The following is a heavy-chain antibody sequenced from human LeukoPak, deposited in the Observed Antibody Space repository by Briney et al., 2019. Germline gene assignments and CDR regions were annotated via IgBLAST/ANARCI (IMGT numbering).Heavy chain of an antibody. CDR2: ISGSGSTT. V-gene: IGHV3-23*01. CDR3: AKVTGSGI. D-gene: IGHD3-10*01. Sequence: GGSLRLSCAASGFTFGSYAMSWVRQAPGKGLEWVSAISGSGSTTYYADSVRGRFTISRDNSKNTLYLQMNSLRAEDTAVYYCAKVTGSGIWGQGTLVIVSS. CDR1: GFTFGSYA. J-gene: IGHJ4*02.